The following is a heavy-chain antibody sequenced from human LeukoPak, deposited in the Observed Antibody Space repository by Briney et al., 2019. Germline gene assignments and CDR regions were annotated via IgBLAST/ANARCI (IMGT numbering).Heavy chain of an antibody. CDR3: AREGSYYDCWSGPDY. V-gene: IGHV1-69*05. CDR2: TIPILGTA. D-gene: IGHD3-3*01. J-gene: IGHJ4*02. CDR1: GGTFSSYA. Sequence: SVKVSCKASGGTFSSYAISWVRQAPGQGREWMGRTIPILGTANYTQKFQGRATITTDESTGTAYMELSSLRSEDTAVYYCAREGSYYDCWSGPDYWGQGTLVIVSS.